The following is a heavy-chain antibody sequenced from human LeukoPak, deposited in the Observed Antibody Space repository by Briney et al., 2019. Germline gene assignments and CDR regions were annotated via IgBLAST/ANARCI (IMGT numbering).Heavy chain of an antibody. CDR2: ISSSSSYI. D-gene: IGHD2-15*01. Sequence: GGSLRLSCAASGFTFSSYCMNWVRQAPGKGLEWVSSISSSSSYIYYADSVKGRFTISRDNARNSLYLQMNSLRAEDTAVYYCARDGLAAATLHWCFDLWGRGTLVTVSS. J-gene: IGHJ2*01. CDR1: GFTFSSYC. V-gene: IGHV3-21*01. CDR3: ARDGLAAATLHWCFDL.